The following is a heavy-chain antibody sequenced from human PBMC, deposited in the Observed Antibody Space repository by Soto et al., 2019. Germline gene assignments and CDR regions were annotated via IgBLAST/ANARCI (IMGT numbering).Heavy chain of an antibody. CDR2: IKSKTYGGAT. CDR3: ATQRTYFSGSGFDY. Sequence: GGSLRLSCAASRFTFNDAWMNWVRQAPGKGLEWVARIKSKTYGGATDYTAPVKGRFTVSRDDSKNTLFLQMNDLTTEDTAVYYCATQRTYFSGSGFDYWGQGTLVTVSS. D-gene: IGHD3-10*01. CDR1: RFTFNDAW. V-gene: IGHV3-15*01. J-gene: IGHJ4*02.